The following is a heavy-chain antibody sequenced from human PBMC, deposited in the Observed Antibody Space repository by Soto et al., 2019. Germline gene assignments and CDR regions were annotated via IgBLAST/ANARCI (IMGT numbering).Heavy chain of an antibody. D-gene: IGHD3-10*01. V-gene: IGHV3-23*01. CDR3: AKGPVMVRGVITDYYYGMDV. J-gene: IGHJ6*02. CDR1: GFTFSSYA. Sequence: GGSLRLSCAASGFTFSSYAMSWVRQAPGKGLEWVSAISGSGGSTYYADSVKGRFTISRDNSKNTLYLQMNSLRAEDTAVYYCAKGPVMVRGVITDYYYGMDVWGQGTTVTVSS. CDR2: ISGSGGST.